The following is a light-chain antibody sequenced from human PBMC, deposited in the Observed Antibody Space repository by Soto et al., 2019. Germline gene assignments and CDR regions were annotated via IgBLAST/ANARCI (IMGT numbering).Light chain of an antibody. CDR2: SAS. V-gene: IGKV1-5*01. CDR3: QQYNSYGWT. CDR1: QTISVY. J-gene: IGKJ1*01. Sequence: DIQMTQSPWARAAPAGGGGTSTFRARQTISVYLNWYQQKPGRAPDVLIYSASTRRSGVPSRFSGSGSGTEFTLTISSLQPDDFATYYCQQYNSYGWTFGQGTKVDIK.